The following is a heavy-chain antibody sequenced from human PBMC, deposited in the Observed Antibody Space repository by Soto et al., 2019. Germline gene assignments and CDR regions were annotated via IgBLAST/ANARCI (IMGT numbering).Heavy chain of an antibody. CDR3: ARMFGFIYEPANRSTDV. CDR1: GFTLSSYS. V-gene: IGHV3-30*04. Sequence: QVQLVESGGGVAQPGRSLRLFCAASGFTLSSYSLHWVRQSPGKGLEWVAAISSDGTEKHYADSVKGRFTITRDNSKNTLSLQLNSLRTEDTAFYYCARMFGFIYEPANRSTDVWGQRTTVTVSS. CDR2: ISSDGTEK. D-gene: IGHD3-16*01. J-gene: IGHJ6*02.